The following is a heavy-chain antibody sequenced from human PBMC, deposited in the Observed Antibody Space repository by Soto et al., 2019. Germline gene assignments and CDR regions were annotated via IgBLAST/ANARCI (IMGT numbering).Heavy chain of an antibody. CDR2: IYWDDDK. J-gene: IGHJ3*02. CDR1: GFSLSTSGVG. Sequence: QITLKESGPTLVKPTQTLTLTCTFSGFSLSTSGVGVGWIRQPPGKALEWLALIYWDDDKRYSPSLKSRLTXTXVTSKNQVVLTMTNMDPVDTATYYCAHRPEGVAFDIWGQGTMVTVSS. CDR3: AHRPEGVAFDI. V-gene: IGHV2-5*02.